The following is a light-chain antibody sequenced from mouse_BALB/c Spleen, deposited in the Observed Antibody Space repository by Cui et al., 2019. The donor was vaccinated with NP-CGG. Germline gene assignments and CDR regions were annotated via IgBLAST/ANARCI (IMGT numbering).Light chain of an antibody. V-gene: IGLV1*01. Sequence: QAGVTQESAPTTSPGETVTLTCRSSTGTVTTSNYANWVQEKPDHLFTGLIGGTNNRPPGVPARFSGSLIGDKAALTITGAQTEDEAIYFCALWYSNHWVFGGGTKLTVL. CDR1: TGTVTTSNY. J-gene: IGLJ1*01. CDR2: GTN. CDR3: ALWYSNHWV.